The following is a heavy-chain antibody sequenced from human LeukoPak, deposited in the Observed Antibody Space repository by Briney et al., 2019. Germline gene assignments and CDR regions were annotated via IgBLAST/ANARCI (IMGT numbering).Heavy chain of an antibody. CDR2: IYPGDSDT. CDR3: ARVFSIAAAGTSEDY. V-gene: IGHV5-51*01. D-gene: IGHD6-13*01. CDR1: GYSFTSYW. J-gene: IGHJ4*02. Sequence: GESLKISCKGSGYSFTSYWIGWVRQMPGKSLEWMGIIYPGDSDTRYSPSFQGQVTISADKSISTAYLQWSSLKASDTAMYYCARVFSIAAAGTSEDYWGQGTLVTVSS.